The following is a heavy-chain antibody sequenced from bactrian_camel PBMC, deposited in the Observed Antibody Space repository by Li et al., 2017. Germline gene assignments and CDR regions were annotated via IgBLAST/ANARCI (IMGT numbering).Heavy chain of an antibody. Sequence: VQLVESGGGSVQTGGSLRLSCAASGVMTRLYCMAWFRQSPGLEREEVARVAASDGRTRYADSVKGLFTISQDKAKNTVYLQMNNLQAEDTAVYYCAAGRTSSLVPVRYTYWGQGTQVTVS. V-gene: IGHV3S53*01. J-gene: IGHJ4*01. CDR2: VAASDGRT. CDR1: GVMTRLYC. CDR3: AAGRTSSLVPVRYTY.